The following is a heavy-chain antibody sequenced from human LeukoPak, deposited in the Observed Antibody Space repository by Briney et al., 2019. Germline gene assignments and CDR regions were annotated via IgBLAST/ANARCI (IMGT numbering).Heavy chain of an antibody. CDR1: GFTVSSNY. CDR2: IYSGGST. CDR3: ASASSGWSNFDY. D-gene: IGHD6-19*01. V-gene: IGHV3-53*01. Sequence: PGRSLRLSCAASGFTVSSNYMSRVRQAPGKGLEWVSVIYSGGSTYYADSVKGRFTISRDNSKNTLYLQMNSLRAEDTAVYYCASASSGWSNFDYWGQGTLVTVSS. J-gene: IGHJ4*02.